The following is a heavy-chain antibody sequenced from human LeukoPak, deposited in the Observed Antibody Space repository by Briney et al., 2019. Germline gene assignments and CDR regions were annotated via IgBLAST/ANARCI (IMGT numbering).Heavy chain of an antibody. CDR3: ARHPFKQWLAQFAFDI. D-gene: IGHD6-19*01. V-gene: IGHV4-39*01. CDR2: IYYSGST. Sequence: KASVTLSLTCTVSGGSISSSSYYWGWIRQPPGKGLEWIGSIYYSGSTYYNPSLKSRVTISVDTSKNQFSLKLSSVTAADTAVYYCARHPFKQWLAQFAFDIWGQGTIVTVSS. J-gene: IGHJ3*02. CDR1: GGSISSSSYY.